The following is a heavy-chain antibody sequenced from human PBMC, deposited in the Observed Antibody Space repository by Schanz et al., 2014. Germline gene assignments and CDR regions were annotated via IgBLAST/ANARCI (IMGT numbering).Heavy chain of an antibody. CDR2: IYSSGST. V-gene: IGHV3-53*01. CDR1: GFTVSNSY. CDR3: AKDGRLTYYGTGSDFDY. D-gene: IGHD3-22*01. J-gene: IGHJ4*02. Sequence: EVQLLESGGGLVQPGGSLRLSCAASGFTVSNSYIHWVRQAPGKGLEWVSTIYSSGSTYYADSVRGRFSISRENSKSILYLQMNSLRAGDTAVYYCAKDGRLTYYGTGSDFDYWGQGTLVAVSS.